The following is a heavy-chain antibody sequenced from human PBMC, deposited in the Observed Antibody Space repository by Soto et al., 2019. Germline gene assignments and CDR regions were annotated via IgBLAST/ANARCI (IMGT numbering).Heavy chain of an antibody. J-gene: IGHJ4*02. CDR2: VNWNGSAT. V-gene: IGHV3-20*04. CDR1: GFTFDDYG. CDR3: PGGHLAWEEVFAL. D-gene: IGHD1-26*01. Sequence: EVRLVESGGGVVRPGGSLRLSCAASGFTFDDYGMNWVRQAPGMGLEWISGVNWNGSATGYVDSVKGRFTISRDNAKNSLYVQVNSLRVEDTAFYYCPGGHLAWEEVFALGGQGTLVTVSS.